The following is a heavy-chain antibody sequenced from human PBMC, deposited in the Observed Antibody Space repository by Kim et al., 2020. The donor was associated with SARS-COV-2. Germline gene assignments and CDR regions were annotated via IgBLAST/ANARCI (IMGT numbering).Heavy chain of an antibody. Sequence: SETLSLTCTVSGGSFSGYYWSWIRQSPGKGLEWIGYIYASGNTNYNPSLKNPVTISLDTSKSLFSLRLTSVTAADTAVYFCARHPYYDSRDDTFDIWCQG. V-gene: IGHV4-59*08. D-gene: IGHD3-22*01. CDR2: IYASGNT. CDR3: ARHPYYDSRDDTFDI. J-gene: IGHJ3*02. CDR1: GGSFSGYY.